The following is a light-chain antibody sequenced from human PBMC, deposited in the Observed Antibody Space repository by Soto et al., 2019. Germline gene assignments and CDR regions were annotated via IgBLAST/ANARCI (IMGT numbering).Light chain of an antibody. J-gene: IGLJ2*01. CDR3: SSYARSNTLL. CDR1: SSDVGGYNF. V-gene: IGLV2-14*03. Sequence: QSALTQPASVSGSPGQSITISCTGTSSDVGGYNFVSWYQQYPGKAPKLMIYDVTNRPSGVSHRFSGSKSGNTASLTISGLQAEDEADYYCSSYARSNTLLFGGGTKLTVL. CDR2: DVT.